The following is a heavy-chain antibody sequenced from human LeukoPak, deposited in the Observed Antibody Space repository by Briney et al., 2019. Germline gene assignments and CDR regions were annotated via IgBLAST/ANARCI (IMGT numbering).Heavy chain of an antibody. J-gene: IGHJ4*02. CDR3: ARVAQVQYHFDF. V-gene: IGHV3-66*01. CDR2: IYSGGNT. Sequence: LRGSLRLSCADSGFTVSSNYMGWARQAPGNGLEWVSIIYSGGNTYYADSVKGRFTISRDNSKNTLYLQMNSLRAEDTAVYYCARVAQVQYHFDFWSQGTLVTVSS. CDR1: GFTVSSNY. D-gene: IGHD2-2*01.